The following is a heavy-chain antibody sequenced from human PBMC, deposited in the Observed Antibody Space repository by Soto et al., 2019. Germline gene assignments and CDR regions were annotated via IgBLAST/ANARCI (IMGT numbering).Heavy chain of an antibody. V-gene: IGHV4-59*08. CDR1: GGSISSYY. J-gene: IGHJ3*02. D-gene: IGHD6-19*01. CDR2: IYYSGST. CDR3: ARHLRSFSSGWYGDAFDI. Sequence: PSETLSLTCTVSGGSISSYYWSWIRQPPGKGLEWIGYIYYSGSTNYNPSLKSRVTISVDTSKNQFSLKLSSVTAADTAVYYCARHLRSFSSGWYGDAFDIWGQGTMVTVSS.